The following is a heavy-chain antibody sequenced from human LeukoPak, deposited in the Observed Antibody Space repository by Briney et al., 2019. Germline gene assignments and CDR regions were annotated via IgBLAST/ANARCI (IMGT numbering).Heavy chain of an antibody. V-gene: IGHV1-46*01. D-gene: IGHD5-18*01. Sequence: GASVKVSCKASGYIFTNYYIHWVRQAPGQGLEWMGIINPSGGSTNYAQKFQGRVTMTRDTSTSTVYMELSSLRSEDTAVYYCASTPIQLWSFDYWGRGTLVTVSS. CDR1: GYIFTNYY. J-gene: IGHJ4*02. CDR3: ASTPIQLWSFDY. CDR2: INPSGGST.